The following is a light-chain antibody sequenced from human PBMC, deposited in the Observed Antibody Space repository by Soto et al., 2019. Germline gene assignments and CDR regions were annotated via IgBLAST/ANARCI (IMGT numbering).Light chain of an antibody. Sequence: DIQMTQSPSTLSGSVGDRVTITCRASQTISSWLAWYQQKTGQAPKLLIYDASQLETGVTSRFSGSGSGTDLTFTINSLQPEDIGTYYCQHYNSLPITFGQGTGLEIK. CDR1: QTISSW. V-gene: IGKV1-5*01. CDR3: QHYNSLPIT. CDR2: DAS. J-gene: IGKJ5*01.